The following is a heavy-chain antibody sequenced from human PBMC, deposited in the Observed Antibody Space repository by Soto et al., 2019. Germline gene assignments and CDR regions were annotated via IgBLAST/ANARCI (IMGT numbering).Heavy chain of an antibody. J-gene: IGHJ3*02. V-gene: IGHV3-15*01. CDR2: IKSKTDGGTT. D-gene: IGHD2-15*01. CDR3: FGSVFFWSASGYDGNGYRLHAFDI. Sequence: GGSLRLSCAASGFTFSNAWMSWVRQAPGKGLEWVGRIKSKTDGGTTDYAAPVKGRFTISRDDSKNTLYLQMNSLKTEDTAVYYCFGSVFFWSASGYDGNGYRLHAFDIWGQGTMVTVSS. CDR1: GFTFSNAW.